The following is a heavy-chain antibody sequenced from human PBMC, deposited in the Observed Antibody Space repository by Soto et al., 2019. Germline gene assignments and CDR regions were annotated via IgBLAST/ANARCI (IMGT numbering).Heavy chain of an antibody. CDR3: ARDGYDYVWGSYRYRGPHPPVY. CDR2: ISSSSSYI. CDR1: GFTFSSYS. V-gene: IGHV3-21*01. D-gene: IGHD3-16*02. J-gene: IGHJ4*02. Sequence: LRLSCAASGFTFSSYSMNWVRQAPGKGLEWVSSISSSSSYIYYADSVKGRFTISRDNAKNSLYLQMNSLRAEDTAEYYCARDGYDYVWGSYRYRGPHPPVYWGQGTLVTVSS.